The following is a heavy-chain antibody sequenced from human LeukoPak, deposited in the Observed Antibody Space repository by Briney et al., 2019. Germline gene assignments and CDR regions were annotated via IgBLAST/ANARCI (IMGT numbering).Heavy chain of an antibody. CDR2: INPNSGVT. D-gene: IGHD2-21*02. CDR3: ARGYCSGDCFTLFDY. V-gene: IGHV1-2*02. CDR1: GYTFPVYH. J-gene: IGHJ4*02. Sequence: ASVKVSCKTSGYTFPVYHIHWVRQAPGQGLEWMGWINPNSGVTNYAQKFQGRVTMTRDTSISTAYMELSSLRSDDTAVYYCARGYCSGDCFTLFDYWGQGTLVTVSS.